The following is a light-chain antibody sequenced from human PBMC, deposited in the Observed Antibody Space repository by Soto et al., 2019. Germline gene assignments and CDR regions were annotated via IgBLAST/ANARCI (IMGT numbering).Light chain of an antibody. J-gene: IGKJ5*01. CDR2: GAS. CDR1: QSVSSN. Sequence: EIVITQSPATLSVSPGERATLSCRASQSVSSNVAWYQQKLGQAPRLLIYGASTRATGIPARFSGSGSGTEFTLTISSLQSEDFAVYYCQQYNNWPPVTFGQGTRLEIK. V-gene: IGKV3-15*01. CDR3: QQYNNWPPVT.